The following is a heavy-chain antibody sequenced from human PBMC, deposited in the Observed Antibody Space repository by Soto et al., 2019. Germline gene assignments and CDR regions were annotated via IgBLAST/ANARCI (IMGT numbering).Heavy chain of an antibody. Sequence: GGSLRLSCAASGFTFSNAWMNWVRQAPGKGLEWVGRIKSKTDGGTTDYAAPVKGRFTISRDDSKNTLYLQMNSLKTEDTAVYYCTTDLELTGTTYYYYGMDVWGQGTTVTVSS. J-gene: IGHJ6*02. CDR3: TTDLELTGTTYYYYGMDV. D-gene: IGHD1-7*01. V-gene: IGHV3-15*07. CDR1: GFTFSNAW. CDR2: IKSKTDGGTT.